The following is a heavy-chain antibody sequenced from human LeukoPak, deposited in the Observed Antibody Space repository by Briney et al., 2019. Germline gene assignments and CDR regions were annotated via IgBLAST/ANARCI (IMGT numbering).Heavy chain of an antibody. Sequence: SETLSLTCTVSGGSINSYYWSWIRQTPGKGLEWIGNIFYSGSTYYNPSLKSRVTISVDTSKNQFSLRLTSVTAADTAVYHCARSVGAWDVFDLWGQGTLVTVSS. V-gene: IGHV4-59*01. J-gene: IGHJ3*01. D-gene: IGHD2-15*01. CDR2: IFYSGST. CDR1: GGSINSYY. CDR3: ARSVGAWDVFDL.